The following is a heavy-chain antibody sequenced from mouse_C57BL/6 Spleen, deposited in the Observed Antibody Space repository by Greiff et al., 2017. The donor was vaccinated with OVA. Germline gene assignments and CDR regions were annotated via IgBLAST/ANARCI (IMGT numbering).Heavy chain of an antibody. CDR1: GFSFNTYA. V-gene: IGHV10-1*01. CDR2: IRSKSNNYAT. Sequence: EVQRVESGGGLVQPKGSLKLSCAASGFSFNTYAMKWVRQAPGKGLEWVARIRSKSNNYATYYADSVKDRFTISRDDSESMLYLQMNNLKTEDTAMYYCVRHKNYGSSWYFDVWGTGTTVTVSA. J-gene: IGHJ1*03. CDR3: VRHKNYGSSWYFDV. D-gene: IGHD1-1*01.